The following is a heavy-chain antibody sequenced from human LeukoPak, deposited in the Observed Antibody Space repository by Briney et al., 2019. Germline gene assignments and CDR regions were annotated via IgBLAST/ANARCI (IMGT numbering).Heavy chain of an antibody. CDR2: IYRGGST. Sequence: GGSLRLSCAASGFTVSSNYMSWVRQAAGKWMEWVAVIYRGGSTYYADSVKGRFTISRDNSKKTLYLQMTRLRAEDTAVYYCARLDKWGQETLVTVSS. V-gene: IGHV3-53*01. J-gene: IGHJ4*02. CDR1: GFTVSSNY. D-gene: IGHD2-2*03. CDR3: ARLDK.